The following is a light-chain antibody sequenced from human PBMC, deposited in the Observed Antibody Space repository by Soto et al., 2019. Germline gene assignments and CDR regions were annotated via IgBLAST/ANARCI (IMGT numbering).Light chain of an antibody. CDR1: QSVGSS. J-gene: IGKJ2*01. Sequence: EIVLTQSPATLSLSPGGRATLSCRASQSVGSSLAWYQQKPGQAPRLLIYDASNRPTGIPASFSGSGSGTDFLTIISSLAADDVAVYCCQQRSPSLTFGRGTRVEIK. V-gene: IGKV3-11*01. CDR3: QQRSPSLT. CDR2: DAS.